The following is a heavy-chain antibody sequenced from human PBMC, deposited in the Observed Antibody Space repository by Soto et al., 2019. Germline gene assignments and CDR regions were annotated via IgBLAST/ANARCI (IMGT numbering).Heavy chain of an antibody. CDR2: MNPNSGNT. Sequence: QVQLVQSGAEVKKPGASVKVSCKASGYTFTSYDINWVRQATGQGLEWMGWMNPNSGNTGYAQKFQGRVTMTRNTSISTAYMELSSLRSEDTAVYYCARGRGGQYSNYAIGESADPWGQGTLVTVSA. CDR1: GYTFTSYD. CDR3: ARGRGGQYSNYAIGESADP. D-gene: IGHD4-4*01. V-gene: IGHV1-8*01. J-gene: IGHJ5*02.